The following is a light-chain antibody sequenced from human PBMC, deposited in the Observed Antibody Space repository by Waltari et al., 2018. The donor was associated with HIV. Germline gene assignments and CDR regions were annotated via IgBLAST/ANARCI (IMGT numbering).Light chain of an antibody. CDR2: DAS. CDR1: QSISNY. J-gene: IGKJ2*01. CDR3: HQRSDWRT. V-gene: IGKV3-11*01. Sequence: EIVLTQSPATLSLSPGERATLSFRASQSISNYLAWYQQRPGQAPRLLIYDASNRATGIPARFRGSGYGTDFTLTISSLEPEDFAVYFCHQRSDWRTFGQGTKLEIK.